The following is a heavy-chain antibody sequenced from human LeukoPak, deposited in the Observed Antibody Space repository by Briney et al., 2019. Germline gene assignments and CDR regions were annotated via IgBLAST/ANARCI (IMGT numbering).Heavy chain of an antibody. CDR2: IYTSGST. V-gene: IGHV4-61*02. CDR3: AGGYYGSGSYYRS. CDR1: GGSISSGSYY. Sequence: SETLSLTCTVSGGSISSGSYYWSWLRQPAGKGLEWIGRIYTSGSTNYNPSLKSRFTISVDTSKNQFSLKLSSVTAADTAVYYCAGGYYGSGSYYRSWGQGTLVTVSS. J-gene: IGHJ4*02. D-gene: IGHD3-10*01.